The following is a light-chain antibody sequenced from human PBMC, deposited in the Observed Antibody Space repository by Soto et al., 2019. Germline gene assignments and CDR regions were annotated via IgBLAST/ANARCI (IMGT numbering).Light chain of an antibody. J-gene: IGKJ4*01. CDR3: QQYDEWPLT. V-gene: IGKV3-15*01. CDR2: DAF. Sequence: EKVMTQSPATLSVSPGERATLSCRASQTVKSRLAWYQQRPGQAPSLLIYDAFTRATGIPARFSGSQSGTEFTLTISSLQSEDFAVYYCQQYDEWPLTFGGGTKVEIK. CDR1: QTVKSR.